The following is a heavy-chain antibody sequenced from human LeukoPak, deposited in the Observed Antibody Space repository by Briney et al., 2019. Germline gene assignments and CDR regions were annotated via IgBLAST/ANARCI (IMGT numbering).Heavy chain of an antibody. D-gene: IGHD2/OR15-2a*01. Sequence: SETQSLPCTLSGGSLSGYYWSCLRQPPGKGVVWFGHFYDSGTTEYTPSRNSGLRLSLHTSNNQFSQILPSVTAADTAVYYCASLIVLVPLNMRNDVFDIWGQVTIVTFSS. CDR2: FYDSGTT. J-gene: IGHJ3*02. CDR3: ASLIVLVPLNMRNDVFDI. CDR1: GGSLSGYY. V-gene: IGHV4-59*12.